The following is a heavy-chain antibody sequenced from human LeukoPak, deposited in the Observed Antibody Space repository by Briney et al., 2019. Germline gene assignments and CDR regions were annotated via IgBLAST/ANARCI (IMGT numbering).Heavy chain of an antibody. V-gene: IGHV3-21*01. CDR2: ISSSSSYI. CDR1: GFTFSSYS. Sequence: GGSLRLSCAASGFTFSSYSMNWVRQAPGKGLEWVSSISSSSSYIYYADSVKGRFTISRDNVKNSLYLQMNSLRAEDTAVYYCARDRGVVDYYYYYMDVWGKGTTVTVSS. D-gene: IGHD2-8*01. CDR3: ARDRGVVDYYYYYMDV. J-gene: IGHJ6*03.